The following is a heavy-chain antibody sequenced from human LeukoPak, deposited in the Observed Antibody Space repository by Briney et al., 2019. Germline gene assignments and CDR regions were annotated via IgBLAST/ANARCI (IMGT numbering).Heavy chain of an antibody. Sequence: GASVKVSCKASENTFTNYYMHWVRQAPGQGLEWLGLINPNGGRTAYAQNFQGRVTMTRDTSTTTLYLELSSLRSDDTAVYYCARRYCSGGSCLLGDYYYYGMDVWGQGTTVTVSS. CDR1: ENTFTNYY. D-gene: IGHD2-15*01. J-gene: IGHJ6*02. CDR2: INPNGGRT. V-gene: IGHV1-46*01. CDR3: ARRYCSGGSCLLGDYYYYGMDV.